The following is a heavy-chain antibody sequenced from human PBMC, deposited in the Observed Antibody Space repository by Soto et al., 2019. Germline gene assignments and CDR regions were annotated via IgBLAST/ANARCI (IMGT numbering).Heavy chain of an antibody. Sequence: LETLSLTCTVSGGSISSYYWSWIRQPPGKGLEWIGYIYYSGSTNYNPSLKSRVTISVDTSKNQFSLKLSSVTAADTAVYYCARGSYDYGGEFDYWGQGTLVTVSS. D-gene: IGHD4-17*01. CDR3: ARGSYDYGGEFDY. CDR2: IYYSGST. CDR1: GGSISSYY. J-gene: IGHJ4*02. V-gene: IGHV4-59*01.